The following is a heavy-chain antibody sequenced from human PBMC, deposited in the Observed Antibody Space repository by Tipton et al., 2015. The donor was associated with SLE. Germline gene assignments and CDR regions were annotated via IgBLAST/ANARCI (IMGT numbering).Heavy chain of an antibody. CDR3: AREDDFWSGHMGYYCYYVDV. V-gene: IGHV3-21*01. CDR2: ISTGDRYI. CDR1: GFTFRDYT. J-gene: IGHJ6*03. D-gene: IGHD3-3*01. Sequence: QLVQSGGGLVQPGGSLRLSCAASGFTFRDYTINWIRQAPGKGLEWVSSISTGDRYIYYADSVRGRFTISRDNAKNSLYLQMNSLRAEDTAVYYCAREDDFWSGHMGYYCYYVDVWGKGTTVTVSS.